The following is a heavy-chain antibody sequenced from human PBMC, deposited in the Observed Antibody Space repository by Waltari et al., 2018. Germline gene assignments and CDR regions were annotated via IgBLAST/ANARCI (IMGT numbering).Heavy chain of an antibody. J-gene: IGHJ4*02. CDR3: ARGMVSGVGIAAAGTGYYFDY. V-gene: IGHV4-34*01. CDR1: GGSFSGYY. CDR2: INHSGST. D-gene: IGHD6-13*01. Sequence: QVQLQQWGAGLLKPSETLSLTCAVYGGSFSGYYWSWIRQPPGKGLEWIGEINHSGSTNYNPSLTSRVTISVDTSKNQFSLKLSSVTAADTAVYYCARGMVSGVGIAAAGTGYYFDYWGQGTLVTVSS.